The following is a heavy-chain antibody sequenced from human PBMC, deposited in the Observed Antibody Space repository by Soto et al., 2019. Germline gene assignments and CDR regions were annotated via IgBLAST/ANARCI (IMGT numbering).Heavy chain of an antibody. CDR3: ARAPYCGGDCYPNYYFDY. J-gene: IGHJ4*02. D-gene: IGHD2-21*02. V-gene: IGHV4-31*03. CDR1: GGSISSGGYS. Sequence: QVQLQESGPGLVKPSQTLSLTCIVSGGSISSGGYSWSWIRQHPGKGLEWIGYIYYSGSTYYNPSLTSRVTISVDTSKNQFSLKLSSVTAADTAVYYCARAPYCGGDCYPNYYFDYWGQGTLVTVSS. CDR2: IYYSGST.